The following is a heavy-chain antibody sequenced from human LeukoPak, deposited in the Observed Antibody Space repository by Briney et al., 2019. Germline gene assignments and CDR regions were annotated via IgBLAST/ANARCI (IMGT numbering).Heavy chain of an antibody. J-gene: IGHJ4*02. V-gene: IGHV4-39*07. CDR2: IYSSGST. CDR3: ARVSPNTVTTLQYFDY. Sequence: SETLSLTCSVSGASISSGSNYWGWIRQPPGKTLEWIGSIYSSGSTYYNSSLQSRVIIIIDTPKNHFSLTLSSVTAADTAVYYCARVSPNTVTTLQYFDYWGQGTLVTVSS. D-gene: IGHD4-17*01. CDR1: GASISSGSNY.